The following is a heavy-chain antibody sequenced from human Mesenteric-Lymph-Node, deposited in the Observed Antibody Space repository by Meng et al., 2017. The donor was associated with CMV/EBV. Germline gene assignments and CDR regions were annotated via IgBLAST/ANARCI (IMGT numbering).Heavy chain of an antibody. J-gene: IGHJ4*02. CDR3: TRGVSSGYYFIDY. V-gene: IGHV3-21*01. Sequence: LSLTCAASGFTFSTYTMNWVRQTPGKGLEWVSSISSGSDYTYYADSLKGRFTISRDNAKNSLYLQMNSLRAEDTAVYYCTRGVSSGYYFIDYWGQGTLVTVSS. D-gene: IGHD3-22*01. CDR2: ISSGSDYT. CDR1: GFTFSTYT.